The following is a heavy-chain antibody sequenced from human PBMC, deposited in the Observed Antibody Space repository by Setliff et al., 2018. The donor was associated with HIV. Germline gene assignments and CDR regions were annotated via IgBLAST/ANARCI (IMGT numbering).Heavy chain of an antibody. Sequence: SETLSLTCTVSRGSISSYYWSWIRQPPGKGLEWIGYIYYTGTTKYNPSLKSRVTISVDTSKNQFSLKLSSVTAADTAVYYCARQESYGNGGLYYFDYWGQGTLVTVSS. J-gene: IGHJ4*02. CDR3: ARQESYGNGGLYYFDY. CDR2: IYYTGTT. V-gene: IGHV4-59*08. CDR1: RGSISSYY. D-gene: IGHD2-8*02.